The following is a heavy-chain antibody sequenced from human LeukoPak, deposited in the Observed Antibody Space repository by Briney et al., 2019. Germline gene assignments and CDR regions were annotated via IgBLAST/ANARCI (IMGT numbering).Heavy chain of an antibody. CDR1: GFTFSSYE. CDR3: ARVLRDIDAFDI. CDR2: ISGSGNTI. J-gene: IGHJ3*02. D-gene: IGHD2-15*01. V-gene: IGHV3-48*03. Sequence: GGSLRLSCAASGFTFSSYEMNWVRQAPGKGLEWVSYISGSGNTIYYAGSVKGRFTISRDNAKNSLYLQMNSLRAEDTAVYYCARVLRDIDAFDIWGQGTMVTVSS.